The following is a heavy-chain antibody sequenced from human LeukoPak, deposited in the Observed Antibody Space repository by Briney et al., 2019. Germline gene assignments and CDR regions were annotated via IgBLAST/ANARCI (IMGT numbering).Heavy chain of an antibody. J-gene: IGHJ3*01. D-gene: IGHD3-16*01. Sequence: GGSLRLSCAASGFTFSSYAMSWVRQAPGKGLEWVSAISGSGGSTYYADSVKGRFTISRDNSKNTLYLQMGSLRAEDMAVYYCARGITWNLRDTFDVWGQGTMVTVSS. CDR3: ARGITWNLRDTFDV. CDR2: ISGSGGST. CDR1: GFTFSSYA. V-gene: IGHV3-23*01.